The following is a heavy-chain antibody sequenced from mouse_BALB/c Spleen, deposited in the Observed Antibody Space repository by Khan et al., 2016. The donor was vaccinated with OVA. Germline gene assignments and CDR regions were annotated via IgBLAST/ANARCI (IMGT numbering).Heavy chain of an antibody. CDR3: ARRGYGNYWFAY. D-gene: IGHD2-1*01. CDR1: GFNIRDYY. J-gene: IGHJ3*01. CDR2: IDPENGHT. V-gene: IGHV14-1*02. Sequence: EVQLVESGAELVRPGALVKLSCKASGFNIRDYYIHWVKQRPDQGLELIGWIDPENGHTIYDPKFQGKASITADTSSNTAYLQLSSLTSEDTAVYYCARRGYGNYWFAYWGQGTLVTVSA.